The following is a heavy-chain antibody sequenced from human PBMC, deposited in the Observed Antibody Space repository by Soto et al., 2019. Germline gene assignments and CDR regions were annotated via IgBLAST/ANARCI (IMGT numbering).Heavy chain of an antibody. CDR3: ARGDIVLVPASEGNWFDP. CDR2: INPDAGAT. CDR1: AYSFTTYH. V-gene: IGHV1-46*01. D-gene: IGHD2-2*01. J-gene: IGHJ5*02. Sequence: WASVKVSCKASAYSFTTYHIHWVRQAPGQGLEWMGLINPDAGATNYAQRFQGRLRVTSDTSTSTVYMELRSLRFDDTAVYYCARGDIVLVPASEGNWFDPWGQGTLVTVSS.